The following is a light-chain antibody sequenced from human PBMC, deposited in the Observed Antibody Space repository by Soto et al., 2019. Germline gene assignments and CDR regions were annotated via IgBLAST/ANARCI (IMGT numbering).Light chain of an antibody. CDR3: QQRSNWPWT. Sequence: EIVLTQSPATLSLSPGERATLSCRASQSVNSYLAWFQQRPGQAPGLLIYDASNRATGIPARFSGSGSGTDFTLTISSLEPEDVAVYYCQQRSNWPWTFGQGTKVEIK. V-gene: IGKV3-11*01. CDR1: QSVNSY. J-gene: IGKJ1*01. CDR2: DAS.